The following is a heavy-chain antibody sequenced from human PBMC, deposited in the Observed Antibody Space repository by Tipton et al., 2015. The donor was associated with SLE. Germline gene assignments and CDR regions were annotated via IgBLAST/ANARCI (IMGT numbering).Heavy chain of an antibody. D-gene: IGHD2-15*01. CDR1: SGSISSGSYY. Sequence: TLSLTCTASSGSISSGSYYWSWIRQPAGKGLEWIGRIYTSGSTNYNPSLKSRVTISVDTSKNLFSLKLSSVTAADTAVYYCARMFIGYYMDVWGKGTTVTVSS. J-gene: IGHJ6*03. V-gene: IGHV4-61*02. CDR3: ARMFIGYYMDV. CDR2: IYTSGST.